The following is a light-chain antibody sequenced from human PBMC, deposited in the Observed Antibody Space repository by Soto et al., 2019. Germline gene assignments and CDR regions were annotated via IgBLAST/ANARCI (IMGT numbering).Light chain of an antibody. CDR1: QRVSSY. V-gene: IGKV3-11*01. Sequence: IVLTQSPATLSLSPGERATLSCSASQRVSSYLAWYQQRPGQAPRLLIYDGSSRATGIPARFSGSGFGTDFTLTIASLEPEDFAVYYCQQRSNWPLTFGGGTKLEIK. CDR3: QQRSNWPLT. J-gene: IGKJ4*01. CDR2: DGS.